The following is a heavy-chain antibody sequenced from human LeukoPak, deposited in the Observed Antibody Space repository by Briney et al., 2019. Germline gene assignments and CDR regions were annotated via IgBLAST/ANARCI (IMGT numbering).Heavy chain of an antibody. CDR1: GYTFTGYY. CDR3: ARTSLRYFDWSRLYYFDY. J-gene: IGHJ4*02. V-gene: IGHV1-2*02. CDR2: INPNSGGT. D-gene: IGHD3-9*01. Sequence: ASVKVSCKASGYTFTGYYMHWVRQAPGQGLEWMGWINPNSGGTNYAQKFQGRVTMTRDTSISTAYVELCRLRSDDTAVYYCARTSLRYFDWSRLYYFDYWGQGTLVTVSS.